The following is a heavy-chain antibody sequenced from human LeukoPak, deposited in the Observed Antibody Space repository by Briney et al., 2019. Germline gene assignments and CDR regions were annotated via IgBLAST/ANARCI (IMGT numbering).Heavy chain of an antibody. CDR1: GGSIISYY. CDR3: ASSQLRYFDWLSSFDY. CDR2: IYYSGST. V-gene: IGHV4-59*01. Sequence: SETLSLTSTVSGGSIISYYWSWIRQPPGGGLEWMGYIYYSGSTSYSPSLKSRVTISVDTSKNQFSLKLSSVTAADTAVYYCASSQLRYFDWLSSFDYWGQGTLVTVSS. D-gene: IGHD3-9*01. J-gene: IGHJ4*02.